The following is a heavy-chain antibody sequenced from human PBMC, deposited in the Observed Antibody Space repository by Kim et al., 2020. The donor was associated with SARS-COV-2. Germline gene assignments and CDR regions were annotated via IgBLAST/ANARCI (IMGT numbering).Heavy chain of an antibody. CDR3: ARDSYRAAVAGYYYYGMDV. CDR1: GFTFSSYW. D-gene: IGHD6-19*01. J-gene: IGHJ6*02. CDR2: IKQDGSEK. Sequence: GGSLRLSCAASGFTFSSYWMSWVRQAPGKGLEWVANIKQDGSEKYYVDSVKGRFTISRDNAKNSLYLQMNSLRAEDTAVYYCARDSYRAAVAGYYYYGMDVWGQGTTVTVSS. V-gene: IGHV3-7*03.